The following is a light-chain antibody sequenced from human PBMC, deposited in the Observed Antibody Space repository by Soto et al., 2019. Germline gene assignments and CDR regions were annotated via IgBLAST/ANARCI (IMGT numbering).Light chain of an antibody. Sequence: QSVLTQPPSASGSPGQRVTISCSGSSSNIGSNTVNCYQQLPGTAPNLLIYCNDKKPSGVPYRFSGAKSATTASLAISGLQSDDEDADYCAAWDDSRSACVFGTGTKVTVL. V-gene: IGLV1-44*01. J-gene: IGLJ1*01. CDR2: CND. CDR1: SSNIGSNT. CDR3: AAWDDSRSACV.